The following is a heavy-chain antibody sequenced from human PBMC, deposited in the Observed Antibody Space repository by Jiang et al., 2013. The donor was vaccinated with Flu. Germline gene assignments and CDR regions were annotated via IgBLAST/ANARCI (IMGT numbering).Heavy chain of an antibody. V-gene: IGHV4-59*01. J-gene: IGHJ5*02. CDR2: IYYSGST. Sequence: LVKPSETLSLTCTVSGGSISSYYWSWIRQPPGKGLEWIGYIYYSGSTNYNPSLKSRVTISVDTSKNQFSLKLSSVAAADTAVYYCARGVGSVYWFDPWGQGTLVTVSS. D-gene: IGHD6-19*01. CDR3: ARGVGSVYWFDP. CDR1: GGSISSYY.